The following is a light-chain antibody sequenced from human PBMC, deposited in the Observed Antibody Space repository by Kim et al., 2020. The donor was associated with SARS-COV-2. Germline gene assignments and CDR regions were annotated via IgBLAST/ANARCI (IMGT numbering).Light chain of an antibody. J-gene: IGLJ3*02. CDR3: CSYTGSSTVV. CDR1: SSDVGSYNL. CDR2: EVS. Sequence: QSALTQPASVSGSPGQSVTISCTGTSSDVGSYNLVSWYQQHPGTAPKLMIYEVSKRPSGVANRFSGSKSGNTASLTISGLQAEDEADYYCCSYTGSSTVVFGGGTQLTVL. V-gene: IGLV2-23*02.